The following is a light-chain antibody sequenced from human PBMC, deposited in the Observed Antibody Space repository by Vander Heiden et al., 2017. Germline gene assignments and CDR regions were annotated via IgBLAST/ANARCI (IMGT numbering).Light chain of an antibody. CDR1: SSNIGAGYD. CDR3: QSYDSSLSGHVV. Sequence: QSVLTQPPSVSGAPGRRFTISCTGSSSNIGAGYDVHWYQQLPGTAPKLLIYGNSNRPSGVPDRFSGSKSGTSASLAITGLQAEDEADYYCQSYDSSLSGHVVFGGGTKLTVL. V-gene: IGLV1-40*01. J-gene: IGLJ2*01. CDR2: GNS.